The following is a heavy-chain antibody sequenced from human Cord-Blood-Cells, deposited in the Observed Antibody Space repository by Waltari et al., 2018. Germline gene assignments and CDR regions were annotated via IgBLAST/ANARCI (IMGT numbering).Heavy chain of an antibody. Sequence: QVQLVESGGGVVQPGRSLRLSCAASGFTFSSYAMHWVRRAPGKGLEWVAVISYDGSNKYYADSVKGRFTISRDNSKNTLYLQMNSLRAEDTAVYYCARDSSGWYRIFDYWGQGTLVTVSS. V-gene: IGHV3-30*04. D-gene: IGHD6-19*01. CDR1: GFTFSSYA. CDR2: ISYDGSNK. J-gene: IGHJ4*02. CDR3: ARDSSGWYRIFDY.